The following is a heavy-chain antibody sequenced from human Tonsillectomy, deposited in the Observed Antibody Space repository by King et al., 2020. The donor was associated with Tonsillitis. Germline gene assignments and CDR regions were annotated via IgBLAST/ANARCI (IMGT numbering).Heavy chain of an antibody. CDR1: GFDVSNAY. Sequence: VQLVESGGGLIQPGGSLRLSCAASGFDVSNAYMAWVRQAPGKGLEWVSVIYSAARIYYADSVKGRFTISRDNSMNTLHLQMNSLRAEDTAIYYCATIYHFYDSGASCPGLDYWGQGTLVTVSS. V-gene: IGHV3-53*01. J-gene: IGHJ4*02. CDR2: IYSAARI. D-gene: IGHD3-22*01. CDR3: ATIYHFYDSGASCPGLDY.